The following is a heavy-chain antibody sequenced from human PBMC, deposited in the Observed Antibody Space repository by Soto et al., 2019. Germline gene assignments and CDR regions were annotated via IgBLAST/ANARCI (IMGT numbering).Heavy chain of an antibody. D-gene: IGHD2-21*01. J-gene: IGHJ4*02. CDR2: AYYSGST. CDR1: GGSISNYY. V-gene: IGHV4-59*03. CDR3: AAAPYY. Sequence: QVQLQESGPGLVKPSETLSLTCTVSGGSISNYYWSWIRQPPGKGLEWIGFAYYSGSTNYNVSLKCRVTISVDTSKNQLSLKLSSVTAADTAVYYCAAAPYYWGQGTLVTVSS.